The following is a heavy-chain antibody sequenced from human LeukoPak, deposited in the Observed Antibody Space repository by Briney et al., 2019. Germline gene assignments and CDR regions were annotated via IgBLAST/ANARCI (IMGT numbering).Heavy chain of an antibody. CDR1: VGSLSSTTYH. CDR3: ARLDNGRPGDY. CDR2: IYYTANT. D-gene: IGHD1-1*01. J-gene: IGHJ4*02. Sequence: NPSETLSLTSTLSVGSLSSTTYHSGSTRPPPGNGLEWIGSIYYTANTYYSPSLRSRVTISIDTSQNQFSLKLTSVTAADTAVYFCARLDNGRPGDYWGQGILVTVSS. V-gene: IGHV4-39*01.